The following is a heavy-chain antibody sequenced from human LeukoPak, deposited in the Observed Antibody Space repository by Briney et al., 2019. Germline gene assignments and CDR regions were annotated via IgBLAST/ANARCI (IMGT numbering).Heavy chain of an antibody. D-gene: IGHD3-3*01. CDR1: GGSISSGDYY. Sequence: SETLSLTCTVSGGSISSGDYYWSWIRQPPGKGLEWIGEINHSGSTNYNPSLKSRVTISVDTSKNQFSLKLSSVTAADTAVYYCARGRLDFWSGYYPYFDYWGQGTLVTVSS. CDR2: INHSGST. CDR3: ARGRLDFWSGYYPYFDY. V-gene: IGHV4-39*07. J-gene: IGHJ4*02.